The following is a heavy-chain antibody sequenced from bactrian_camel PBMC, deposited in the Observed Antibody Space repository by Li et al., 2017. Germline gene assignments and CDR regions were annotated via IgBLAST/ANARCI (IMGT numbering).Heavy chain of an antibody. D-gene: IGHD3*01. J-gene: IGHJ4*01. CDR3: ATDTAPKVPDVLKPQRYRY. Sequence: HVQLVESGGGSALAGGSVRLSCAASGYTYPANCMAWFRQAPGKEREGVAVFCTPSRNPFYGDSVKGRFTVSLDNNRNTLYLQMNDLKVEDTGMYVCATDTAPKVPDVLKPQRYRYWGQGTQVTVS. CDR1: GYTYPANC. CDR2: FCTPSRNP. V-gene: IGHV3S1*01.